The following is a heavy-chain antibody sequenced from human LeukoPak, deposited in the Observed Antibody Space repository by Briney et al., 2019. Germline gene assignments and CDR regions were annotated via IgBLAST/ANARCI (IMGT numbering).Heavy chain of an antibody. D-gene: IGHD3-3*01. Sequence: GSLRLSCTASGFTFGDYAMSWFRPAPGKGVEWVGFIRSKAYGGTTEYAASVKGRFTISRDDSKSIAYLQMNSLNTEDTAVYYCTREEWLPYYYYYYMDVWGKGTTVTISS. CDR3: TREEWLPYYYYYYMDV. CDR1: GFTFGDYA. J-gene: IGHJ6*03. V-gene: IGHV3-49*03. CDR2: IRSKAYGGTT.